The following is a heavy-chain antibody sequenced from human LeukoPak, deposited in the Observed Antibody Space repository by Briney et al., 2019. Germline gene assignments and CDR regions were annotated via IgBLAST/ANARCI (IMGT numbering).Heavy chain of an antibody. Sequence: SETLSLTCTVSGGSISSGSYYWIWIPHAAGQGLEWIGRIYTCGSTNYNPSLKSRVTISVDTSKNKSSLKLSSVTAADTAVYYCARTLIAVAADWFDPWGQGTLVTVSS. D-gene: IGHD6-19*01. CDR1: GGSISSGSYY. CDR3: ARTLIAVAADWFDP. V-gene: IGHV4-61*02. J-gene: IGHJ5*02. CDR2: IYTCGST.